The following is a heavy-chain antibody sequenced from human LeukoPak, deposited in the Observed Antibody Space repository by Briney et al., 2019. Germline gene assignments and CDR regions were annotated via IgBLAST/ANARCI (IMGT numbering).Heavy chain of an antibody. CDR2: IKQDGSEK. J-gene: IGHJ3*02. D-gene: IGHD3-10*01. CDR3: ARSHYYGSRGAFDI. V-gene: IGHV3-7*04. CDR1: GFTFSSYW. Sequence: GGSLRLSCAASGFTFSSYWMSWVRQAPGKGLEWVANIKQDGSEKYYVDSVKGRFTISRDNAENSLYLQMNSLRAEDTAVYYCARSHYYGSRGAFDIWGQGTMVTVSS.